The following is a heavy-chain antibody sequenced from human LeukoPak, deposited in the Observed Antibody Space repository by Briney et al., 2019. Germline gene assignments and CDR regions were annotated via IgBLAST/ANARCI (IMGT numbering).Heavy chain of an antibody. J-gene: IGHJ3*02. D-gene: IGHD3-3*01. V-gene: IGHV3-21*01. CDR3: ARGFRFGVVGRDAFDI. CDR1: GFTFSNYA. CDR2: ISISSNYI. Sequence: GGSLRLSCAASGFTFSNYAMSWVRQAPGKGLEWSQKGLEWVSSISISSNYIYYADSVKGRFTISRDNAKNSLYLQMNSLRAEDTAVYYCARGFRFGVVGRDAFDIWGQGTMVTVSS.